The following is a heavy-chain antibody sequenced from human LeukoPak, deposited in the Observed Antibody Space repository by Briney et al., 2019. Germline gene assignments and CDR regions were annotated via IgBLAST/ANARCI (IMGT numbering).Heavy chain of an antibody. D-gene: IGHD3-3*01. V-gene: IGHV1-69*05. Sequence: GASVKVSCKASGGTFSSYAISWVRQAPGQGLEWMGGIIPIFGTANYAQKFQGRVTITTDESTSTAYMELSSLRSEDTAMYYCARSSRISTADAVCWSQGTQVTVSA. CDR1: GGTFSSYA. CDR3: ARSSRISTADAVC. J-gene: IGHJ4*02. CDR2: IIPIFGTA.